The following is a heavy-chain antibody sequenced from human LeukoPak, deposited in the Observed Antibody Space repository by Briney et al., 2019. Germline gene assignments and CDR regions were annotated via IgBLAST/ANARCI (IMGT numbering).Heavy chain of an antibody. J-gene: IGHJ4*02. CDR1: GYTFTGYG. V-gene: IGHV1-18*01. CDR3: ARSPAVAATRVDY. Sequence: SVNVSCKASGYTFTGYGISWVRQAPGQGLEWMGWISPYNGNTNYAGKFQGRVTMTKDTSTSTAYMEVRSLRSDDTAVYYCARSPAVAATRVDYWGQGALLSASS. D-gene: IGHD6-19*01. CDR2: ISPYNGNT.